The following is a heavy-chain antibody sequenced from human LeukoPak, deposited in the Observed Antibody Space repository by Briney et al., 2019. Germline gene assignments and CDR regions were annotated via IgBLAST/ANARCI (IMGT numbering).Heavy chain of an antibody. D-gene: IGHD2-15*01. CDR1: GGTFSSYA. J-gene: IGHJ6*03. Sequence: ASVKVSCKASGGTFSSYAISWVRQAPGQGLEWMGGIIPIFGTANYAQKFKGRVTITADESTSTAYMELSSLRSEDTAVYYCARVVGVVAADYYYYMDVWGKGTTVTVSS. CDR3: ARVVGVVAADYYYYMDV. CDR2: IIPIFGTA. V-gene: IGHV1-69*13.